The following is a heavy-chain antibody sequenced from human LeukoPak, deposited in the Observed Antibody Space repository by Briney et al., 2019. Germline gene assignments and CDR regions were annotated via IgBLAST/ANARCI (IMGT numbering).Heavy chain of an antibody. CDR2: INSDGSTT. V-gene: IGHV3-74*01. Sequence: GGSLRLSCATSGFTFSSYWMHWVHQAPGKGLVWVSCINSDGSTTNYADSVKGRFTISRDNAKNTLYLQMDSLRAEDTAVYYCARGRYCSGGSCYVYWGQGTLVTVSS. J-gene: IGHJ4*02. CDR1: GFTFSSYW. D-gene: IGHD2-15*01. CDR3: ARGRYCSGGSCYVY.